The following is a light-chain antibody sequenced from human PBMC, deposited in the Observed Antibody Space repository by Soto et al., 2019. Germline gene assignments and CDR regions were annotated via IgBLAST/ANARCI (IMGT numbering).Light chain of an antibody. V-gene: IGKV1-39*01. CDR2: AAS. CDR3: QQNYSPLYT. Sequence: DIQMTQSPSSLSASVGDRITITCRSSQSISTYLNWFQQRPGKAPKLLIYAASNLQSGVPSRFSGSGSGTGFTLTVSSLQPEDFATYYCQQNYSPLYTFGQGTKVDIK. CDR1: QSISTY. J-gene: IGKJ2*01.